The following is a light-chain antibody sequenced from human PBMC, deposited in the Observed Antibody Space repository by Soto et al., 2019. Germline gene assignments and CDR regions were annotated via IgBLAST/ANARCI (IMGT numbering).Light chain of an antibody. J-gene: IGKJ1*01. Sequence: DIQMTQSPSTLSASVGDRVTITCRASQSINNWLAWYQQKAGKAPKLLIYDASSLETGVPSRFSGSGSGTEFTLTISSLQPDDLATYYCQQYNTDGTFGQGTKVEIK. CDR1: QSINNW. V-gene: IGKV1-5*01. CDR3: QQYNTDGT. CDR2: DAS.